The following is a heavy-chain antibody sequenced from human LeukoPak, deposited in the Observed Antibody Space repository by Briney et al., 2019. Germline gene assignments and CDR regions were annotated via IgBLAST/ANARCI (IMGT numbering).Heavy chain of an antibody. CDR1: GGSFSGYY. V-gene: IGHV4-34*01. J-gene: IGHJ5*02. CDR3: ARGQSGSHYNWFDP. CDR2: INHSGST. Sequence: SETLSLTCAVYGGSFSGYYWSWIRQPPGKGLEWIGEINHSGSTNYIPSLKSRVTISVDTSKNQFSLKLSSVTAADTAVYYCARGQSGSHYNWFDPWGQGTLVTVSS. D-gene: IGHD1-26*01.